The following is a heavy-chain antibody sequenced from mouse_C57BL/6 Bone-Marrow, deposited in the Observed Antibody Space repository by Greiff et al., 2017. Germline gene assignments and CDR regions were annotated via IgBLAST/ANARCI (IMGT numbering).Heavy chain of an antibody. J-gene: IGHJ4*01. V-gene: IGHV1-22*01. CDR2: INPNNGGT. CDR3: AVAHDYGSSFYAMDY. Sequence: VQLQQSGPELVKPGASVKMSCKASGYTFTDYNMHWVKQSHGKSLEWIGYINPNNGGTSYNQKFKGKATLTVNQSSSTAYMELRSLTSEDSAVYYCAVAHDYGSSFYAMDYWGQGTSVTVSS. CDR1: GYTFTDYN. D-gene: IGHD1-1*01.